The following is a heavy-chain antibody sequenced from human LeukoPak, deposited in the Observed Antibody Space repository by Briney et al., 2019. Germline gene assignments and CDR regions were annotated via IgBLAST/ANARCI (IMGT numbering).Heavy chain of an antibody. J-gene: IGHJ4*02. V-gene: IGHV3-7*01. D-gene: IGHD3-3*01. CDR1: GFTFSSDW. Sequence: GGSLRLSCAASGFTFSSDWMSWFRQAPGKGLEWVANIKQDGSEKYYVDSVKGRFTISRDNAKNSLYLQMNSLRAEDTAVYYCARVGYDFWSGHTPFDYWGQGTLVTVSS. CDR2: IKQDGSEK. CDR3: ARVGYDFWSGHTPFDY.